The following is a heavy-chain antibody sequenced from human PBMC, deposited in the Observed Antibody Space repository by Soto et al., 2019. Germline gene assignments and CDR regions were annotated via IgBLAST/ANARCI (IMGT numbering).Heavy chain of an antibody. D-gene: IGHD3-22*01. CDR2: IIPIFGTA. CDR3: ARGLGYYYDSSGYFPFGY. V-gene: IGHV1-69*06. CDR1: GGTFSSYS. Sequence: GASLKVSCNASGGTFSSYSISCLRQAHGQGLEWMGGIIPIFGTANYAQKFQGRVTITADKSTSTAYMELSSLRSEDTAVYYCARGLGYYYDSSGYFPFGYWGQGTLVTVSS. J-gene: IGHJ4*02.